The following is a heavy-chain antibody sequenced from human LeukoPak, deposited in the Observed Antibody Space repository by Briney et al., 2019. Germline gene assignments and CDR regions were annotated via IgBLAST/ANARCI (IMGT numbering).Heavy chain of an antibody. J-gene: IGHJ5*02. Sequence: PQTLSLTCTVSGGSISSSSYYWSWIRQPPGEGLEWIGEINHSGSTNYNPSLKSRVTISVDTSKNQFSLKLSSVTAADTAVYYCARKLSYSSSWRGRKDWFDAWGQGTLVTVSS. D-gene: IGHD6-13*01. CDR1: GGSISSSSYY. CDR3: ARKLSYSSSWRGRKDWFDA. V-gene: IGHV4-39*07. CDR2: INHSGST.